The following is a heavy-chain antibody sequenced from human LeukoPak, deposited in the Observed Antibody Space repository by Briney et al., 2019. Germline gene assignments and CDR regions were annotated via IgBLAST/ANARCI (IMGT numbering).Heavy chain of an antibody. V-gene: IGHV5-51*01. CDR2: IYPGDSDT. CDR1: GYSFTSYC. J-gene: IGHJ4*02. D-gene: IGHD5-12*01. Sequence: KPGESLKTSCKGSGYSFTSYCIAWVRQMPGKGLEWMGIIYPGDSDTRYSPSFQGQVTISADRSISTAYLQWSSLKASDTAVYYCARQGALVATTYVDYWGQGTLVTVSS. CDR3: ARQGALVATTYVDY.